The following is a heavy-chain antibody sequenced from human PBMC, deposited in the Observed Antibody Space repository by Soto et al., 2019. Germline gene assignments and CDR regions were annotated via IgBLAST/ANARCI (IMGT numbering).Heavy chain of an antibody. Sequence: QVQLQESGPGLVKPSQTLYLTCTVSGGSISSGGYYWSWIRQHPGKCLEWIGYIYYSGSTYYNPSLKSRVTLSVDTSKNQCSLKLSSVTAADTAVDYCARAETPYYGMDVWGQGTTVTVSS. CDR2: IYYSGST. CDR1: GGSISSGGYY. V-gene: IGHV4-31*03. J-gene: IGHJ6*02. CDR3: ARAETPYYGMDV.